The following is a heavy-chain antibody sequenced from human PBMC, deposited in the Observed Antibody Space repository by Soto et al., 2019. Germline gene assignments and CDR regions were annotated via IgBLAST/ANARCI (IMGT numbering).Heavy chain of an antibody. CDR3: ASGARYDFWSGYYVGIEVRYYYYGMDV. V-gene: IGHV1-69*13. Sequence: GASVKVSCKASGGTFSSYAISWVRQAPGQGLEWMGGIIPIFGTANYAQKFQGRVTITADESTSTAYMELSSLRFEDTAVYYCASGARYDFWSGYYVGIEVRYYYYGMDVWGQGTTVTVSS. CDR1: GGTFSSYA. CDR2: IIPIFGTA. D-gene: IGHD3-3*01. J-gene: IGHJ6*02.